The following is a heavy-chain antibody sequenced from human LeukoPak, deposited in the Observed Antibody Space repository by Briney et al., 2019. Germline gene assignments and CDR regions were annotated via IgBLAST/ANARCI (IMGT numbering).Heavy chain of an antibody. D-gene: IGHD6-19*01. V-gene: IGHV4-59*02. J-gene: IGHJ4*02. CDR2: IYYSGST. CDR1: GGSVSSYY. CDR3: AREADSSGWYLGIDY. Sequence: SETLSLTCTVSGGSVSSYYWSWIRQPPGKGLEWIGYIYYSGSTNYNPSLKSRVTISVDTSKNQFSLKLSSVTAADTAVYYCAREADSSGWYLGIDYWGQGTLVTVSS.